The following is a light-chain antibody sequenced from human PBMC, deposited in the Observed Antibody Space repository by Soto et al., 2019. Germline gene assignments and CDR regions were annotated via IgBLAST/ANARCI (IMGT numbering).Light chain of an antibody. V-gene: IGKV3-20*01. J-gene: IGKJ1*01. CDR3: PQYSSSSRWT. CDR2: GAS. Sequence: EIVLTQSPGTLSLSPGERATLSCRASQSSSTYLAWYQQKPGQTPRLLIYGASSRATGIPDRFSASGSGTDFTLTISRLEPEDVAVYYCPQYSSSSRWTFGQGTKVEIK. CDR1: QSSSTY.